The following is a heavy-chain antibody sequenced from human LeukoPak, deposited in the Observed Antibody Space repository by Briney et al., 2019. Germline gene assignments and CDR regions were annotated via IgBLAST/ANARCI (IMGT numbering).Heavy chain of an antibody. Sequence: GGSLRLSCAASGFTFSTYGMPWVRQAPGKGLEWVAVIWYDGSNKYYADSVKGRFTISRDNSKNMLYLQMNSLRAEDTAVYYCARDPKGYGMDVWGQGTTVTVSS. J-gene: IGHJ6*02. V-gene: IGHV3-33*01. CDR1: GFTFSTYG. CDR2: IWYDGSNK. CDR3: ARDPKGYGMDV.